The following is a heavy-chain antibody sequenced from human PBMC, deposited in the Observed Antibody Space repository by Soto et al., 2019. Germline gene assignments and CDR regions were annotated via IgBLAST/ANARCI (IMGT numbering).Heavy chain of an antibody. Sequence: QVQLVQSGAEVKKPGASVKVSCKASGYTFTSYGISWVRQAPGQGLEWMGWTSAYKGNTNYAQKLQGRVTMTTDTXTXXAYTGLRSLRSDDTAVYYGAERQGLVGGYYYGTGAWGQGTTVTVSS. D-gene: IGHD6-19*01. CDR3: AERQGLVGGYYYGTGA. V-gene: IGHV1-18*01. CDR2: TSAYKGNT. J-gene: IGHJ6*02. CDR1: GYTFTSYG.